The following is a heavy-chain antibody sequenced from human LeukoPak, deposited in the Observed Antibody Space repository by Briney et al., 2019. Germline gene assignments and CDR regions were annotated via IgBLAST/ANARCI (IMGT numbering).Heavy chain of an antibody. Sequence: PGGSLRLSCAASGFTFSTYAMNWVRQAPGQGLEWVSATSATGDTTSYAGSVKGRFIISRDNSKNTLYLQMSSLRAEDTAVYYCAKDREIYSGSYYYFDYWGQGTLVTVSS. V-gene: IGHV3-23*01. J-gene: IGHJ4*02. CDR3: AKDREIYSGSYYYFDY. CDR2: TSATGDTT. D-gene: IGHD1-26*01. CDR1: GFTFSTYA.